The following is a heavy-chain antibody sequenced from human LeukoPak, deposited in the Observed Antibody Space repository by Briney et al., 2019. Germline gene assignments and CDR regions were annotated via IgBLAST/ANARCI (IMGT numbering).Heavy chain of an antibody. V-gene: IGHV3-33*01. CDR2: IWYDGSNK. D-gene: IGHD3-22*01. CDR3: ARESLDYYDSSGYHYYFDY. Sequence: GGSLRLSCAASGFTFSSYGMSWVRQAPGKGLEWVAVIWYDGSNKYYADSVKGRFTISRDNSKNTLYLQMNSLRAEDTAVYYCARESLDYYDSSGYHYYFDYWGQGTLVTVSS. CDR1: GFTFSSYG. J-gene: IGHJ4*02.